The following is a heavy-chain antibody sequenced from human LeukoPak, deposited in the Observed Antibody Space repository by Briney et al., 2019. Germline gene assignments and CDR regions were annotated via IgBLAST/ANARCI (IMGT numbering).Heavy chain of an antibody. V-gene: IGHV4-30-2*01. CDR2: IYHSGST. Sequence: SETLSLTCAVSGGSITSGGYSWSWIRQPPGKGLEWIGYIYHSGSTYYNPSLKSRVTISVDRSKNQFSLKLGSVTAADTAVYYCAREAERQVAFDIWGQGTMVTVSS. D-gene: IGHD1-1*01. CDR1: GGSITSGGYS. J-gene: IGHJ3*02. CDR3: AREAERQVAFDI.